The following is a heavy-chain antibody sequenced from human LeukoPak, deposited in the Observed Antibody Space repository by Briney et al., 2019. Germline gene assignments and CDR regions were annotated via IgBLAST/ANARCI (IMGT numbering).Heavy chain of an antibody. CDR2: ISDSGRST. V-gene: IGHV3-23*01. J-gene: IGHJ6*02. Sequence: PGGSLTLSCAASGFTFSSYAMSWVRQAPGKGLEWVSGISDSGRSTYYADSVKGRFTISRDNSKNTLYLQMNSLRAEDTAVYYCAKDRGYGSGSYPLYYYYGMDVWGQGTTVTVSS. CDR1: GFTFSSYA. D-gene: IGHD3-10*01. CDR3: AKDRGYGSGSYPLYYYYGMDV.